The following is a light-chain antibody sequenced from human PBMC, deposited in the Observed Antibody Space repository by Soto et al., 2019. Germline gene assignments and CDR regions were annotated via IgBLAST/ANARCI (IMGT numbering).Light chain of an antibody. CDR3: QQRKTYPIT. Sequence: DIQLTQSPSFLSASVGDRVTITCRASQDINTYLAWYQQKPGKAPKLLIFAASTLQNGVPSRFSGSGSGTEFTVTSTSMQPEAFATYYCQQRKTYPITFGQGTRLEIK. CDR2: AAS. V-gene: IGKV1-9*01. CDR1: QDINTY. J-gene: IGKJ5*01.